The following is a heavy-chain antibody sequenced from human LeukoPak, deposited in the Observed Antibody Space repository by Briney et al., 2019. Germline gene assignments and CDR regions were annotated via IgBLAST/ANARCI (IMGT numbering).Heavy chain of an antibody. CDR2: ISYDGSNK. CDR1: GFTFSSYG. J-gene: IGHJ4*02. V-gene: IGHV3-30*18. Sequence: GGSLRLSCAASGFTFSSYGMHWVRQAPGKGLEWVAVISYDGSNKYYADSVKGRFTISRDNSKNTLYLQMNSLRAEDTAVYYCAKDLFRGSGWYQINYWGQGTLVTVSS. CDR3: AKDLFRGSGWYQINY. D-gene: IGHD6-19*01.